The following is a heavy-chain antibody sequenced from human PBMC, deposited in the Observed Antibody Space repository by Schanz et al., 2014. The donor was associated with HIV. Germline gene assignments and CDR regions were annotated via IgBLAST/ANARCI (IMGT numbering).Heavy chain of an antibody. CDR2: ISWNSGSL. CDR1: GFTFDDYA. Sequence: EVQLVESGGGLVQPGRSLRLSCAASGFTFDDYAMHWVRQAPGKGLEWVAYISWNSGSLDYADSVEGRFTISRDNAKNSLYLQMNSLRAEDTAVYYCARAGQLALEQGWGNYYYYYYYGMDVWGQGTTVTVSS. D-gene: IGHD1-7*01. J-gene: IGHJ6*02. V-gene: IGHV3-9*01. CDR3: ARAGQLALEQGWGNYYYYYYYGMDV.